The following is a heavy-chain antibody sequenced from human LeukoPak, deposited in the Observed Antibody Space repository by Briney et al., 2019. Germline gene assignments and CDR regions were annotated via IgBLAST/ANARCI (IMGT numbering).Heavy chain of an antibody. J-gene: IGHJ4*02. D-gene: IGHD5-12*01. CDR3: ARERGVAIFDY. Sequence: SETLSLTCTVSGGSISSYYWGWIRQPPGKGLEWIGSIYYSGSTYYNPSLKSRVTISVDTSKNQFSLKLSSVTAADTAVYYCARERGVAIFDYWGQGTLVTVSS. V-gene: IGHV4-39*07. CDR1: GGSISSYY. CDR2: IYYSGST.